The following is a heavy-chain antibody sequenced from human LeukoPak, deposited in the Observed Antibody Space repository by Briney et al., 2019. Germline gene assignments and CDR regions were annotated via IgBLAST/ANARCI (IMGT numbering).Heavy chain of an antibody. CDR3: ARGKRYFAWLWLDP. Sequence: SETLSLTCAVYGGSFSGYYWSWIRQPPGKGLEWIGEINHSGSTNYNPSLKSRVTISVDTSKKQFSLKLSSVTAADTAVYYCARGKRYFAWLWLDPWGQGTLVTVSS. CDR2: INHSGST. J-gene: IGHJ5*02. D-gene: IGHD3-9*01. V-gene: IGHV4-34*01. CDR1: GGSFSGYY.